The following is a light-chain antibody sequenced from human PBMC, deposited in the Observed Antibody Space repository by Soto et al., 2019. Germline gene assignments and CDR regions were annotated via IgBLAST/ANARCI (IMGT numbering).Light chain of an antibody. CDR2: GAS. CDR1: ESVGSN. Sequence: EIVMTQSPATLSVSPGERATLSCRASESVGSNVAWYKQKPGQAPRLLIHGASKRATGVPARFRGSGSGTDFTLTISSLEPEDFSVYYCQQRSNWPITFGQGTRLEMK. CDR3: QQRSNWPIT. J-gene: IGKJ5*01. V-gene: IGKV3-11*01.